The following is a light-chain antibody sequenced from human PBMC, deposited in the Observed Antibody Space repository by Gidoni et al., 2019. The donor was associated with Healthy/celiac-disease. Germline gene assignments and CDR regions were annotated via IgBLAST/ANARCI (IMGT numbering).Light chain of an antibody. CDR2: EVS. CDR1: SSDVGGYNY. CDR3: SSYTSSSTPV. J-gene: IGLJ3*02. V-gene: IGLV2-14*01. Sequence: SALPQPAPVSGSPGQSITISCTGTSSDVGGYNYVSWYQQHPGKAPKLMIYEVSNRPSGVSNRFSGSKSGNTASLTISGLQAEDEADYYCSSYTSSSTPVFGGGTKLTVL.